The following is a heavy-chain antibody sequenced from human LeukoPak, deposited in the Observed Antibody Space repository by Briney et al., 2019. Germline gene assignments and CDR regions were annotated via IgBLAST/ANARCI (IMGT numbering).Heavy chain of an antibody. V-gene: IGHV3-11*01. CDR2: ISRGGNTI. CDR1: GFTFSDYY. D-gene: IGHD6-13*01. J-gene: IGHJ4*02. CDR3: ASTYTPAIAAAGPKDY. Sequence: GGSLRLSCAASGFTFSDYYMTWIRQAPGKGLEWVSYISRGGNTIYYTDSVKGRFTISRDNAKNSLYLQMNSLRAEDTAVYYCASTYTPAIAAAGPKDYWGQGTLVTVSS.